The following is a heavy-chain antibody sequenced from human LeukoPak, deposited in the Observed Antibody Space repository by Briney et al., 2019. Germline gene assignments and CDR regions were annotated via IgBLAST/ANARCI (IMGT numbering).Heavy chain of an antibody. CDR1: GFTFSNAW. Sequence: GGSLRLSCAASGFTFSNAWMSWVRQAPGKGLEWVGRIKSKTDGGTTDYAAPVKGRFTISRDDSQNTLYLQMNSLKTDDTALYYCTTRVRYCGGDCYPLDYWGQGTLVTVSS. D-gene: IGHD2-21*02. CDR3: TTRVRYCGGDCYPLDY. CDR2: IKSKTDGGTT. V-gene: IGHV3-15*01. J-gene: IGHJ4*02.